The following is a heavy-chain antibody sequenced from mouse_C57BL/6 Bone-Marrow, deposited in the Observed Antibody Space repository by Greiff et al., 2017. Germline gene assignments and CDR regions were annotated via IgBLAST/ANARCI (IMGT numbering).Heavy chain of an antibody. J-gene: IGHJ3*01. CDR2: IWSGGST. CDR1: GFSLTSYG. V-gene: IGHV2-2*02. CDR3: ARRGFAY. Sequence: VMLVESGPGLVQPSQSLSITCTVTGFSLTSYGVHWVRQSPGKGLEWLGVIWSGGSTDYNAAFISRLSISKDNSKSQVFFIMNSQQANDSAIYYCARRGFAYWGQGTLVTVSA.